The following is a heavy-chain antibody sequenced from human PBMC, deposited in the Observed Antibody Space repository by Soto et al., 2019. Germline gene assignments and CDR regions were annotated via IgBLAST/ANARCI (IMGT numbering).Heavy chain of an antibody. D-gene: IGHD1-26*01. Sequence: PGGSLRLSCASSGFTFDDYAMHLVRQAPGKGLEWVSGISWNSGSIGYADSVKGRFTISRDNAKNSLYLQMNSLRAEDTALYYCAKEIVGAPGWFDPWGQGTLVTVSS. V-gene: IGHV3-9*01. CDR2: ISWNSGSI. J-gene: IGHJ5*02. CDR3: AKEIVGAPGWFDP. CDR1: GFTFDDYA.